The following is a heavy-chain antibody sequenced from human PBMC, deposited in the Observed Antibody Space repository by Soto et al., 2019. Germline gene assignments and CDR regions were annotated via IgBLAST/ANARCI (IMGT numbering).Heavy chain of an antibody. CDR1: GFTFSSYA. V-gene: IGHV3-30-3*01. D-gene: IGHD1-7*01. J-gene: IGHJ4*02. CDR3: ARGTGTTSYFDY. Sequence: GGSLRLSCAASGFTFSSYAMHWVRQAPGKGLEWVAVISYDGSNKYYADSVKGRFTISRDNSKNTLYLQMNSLRAEDTAVYYCARGTGTTSYFDYWGRGTLVTVSS. CDR2: ISYDGSNK.